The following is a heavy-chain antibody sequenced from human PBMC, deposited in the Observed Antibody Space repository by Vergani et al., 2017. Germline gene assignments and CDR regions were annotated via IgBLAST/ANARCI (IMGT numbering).Heavy chain of an antibody. V-gene: IGHV4-34*01. D-gene: IGHD3-16*01. Sequence: QVQLQQWGAGLLKTSETLSLTCAVYGGSFSGYYWSWIRQPPGKGLEWIGEINHSGSTNYNPSLKSRVTISVDTSKNQFSLKLSSVTAADTAVYYCARVGKGGGLDYWGQGTLVTVSS. CDR1: GGSFSGYY. J-gene: IGHJ4*02. CDR2: INHSGST. CDR3: ARVGKGGGLDY.